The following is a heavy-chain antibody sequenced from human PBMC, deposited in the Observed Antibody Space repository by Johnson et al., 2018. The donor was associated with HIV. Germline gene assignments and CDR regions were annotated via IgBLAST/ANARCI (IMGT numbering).Heavy chain of an antibody. D-gene: IGHD3-22*01. CDR1: GFTFSNFA. CDR3: ARDAYYYDSSGYYRGGAFDI. J-gene: IGHJ3*02. Sequence: VQLLESGGGLIQPGGSLRLSCAASGFTFSNFAMHWVRLAPGKGLEWVALMSYAGSNKYYAASVKGRFTISRDNAKNTLYMQMTSLRPEDTAVYYCARDAYYYDSSGYYRGGAFDIWGQGTMVTVSS. V-gene: IGHV3-30-3*01. CDR2: MSYAGSNK.